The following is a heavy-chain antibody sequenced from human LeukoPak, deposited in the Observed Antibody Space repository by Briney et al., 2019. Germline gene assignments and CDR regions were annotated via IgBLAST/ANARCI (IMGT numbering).Heavy chain of an antibody. CDR2: TSYDGSTK. V-gene: IGHV3-30*04. D-gene: IGHD3-16*01. CDR1: GFTFSSYS. Sequence: PGRSLRLSCAASGFTFSSYSMHWVRQAPGKGLEWVTFTSYDGSTKIYADSVKGRFTISRDNSMNTLYLQMNSLTTEDTAVYYCAREGGDMDVWGQGTTVTVSS. J-gene: IGHJ6*02. CDR3: AREGGDMDV.